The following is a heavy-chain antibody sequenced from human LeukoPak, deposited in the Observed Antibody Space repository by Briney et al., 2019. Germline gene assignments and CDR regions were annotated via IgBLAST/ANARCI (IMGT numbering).Heavy chain of an antibody. D-gene: IGHD6-6*01. CDR3: AKKWNEQLGPNYFDY. V-gene: IGHV3-7*01. J-gene: IGHJ4*02. CDR1: GFTFSSYW. CDR2: IKQDGSEK. Sequence: PGGSLRLSCAASGFTFSSYWMSWVRQAPGKGLEWVANIKQDGSEKYYVDSVKGRFTISRDNAKNSLHLQMNSLRAEDTAVYYCAKKWNEQLGPNYFDYWGQGTLVTVSS.